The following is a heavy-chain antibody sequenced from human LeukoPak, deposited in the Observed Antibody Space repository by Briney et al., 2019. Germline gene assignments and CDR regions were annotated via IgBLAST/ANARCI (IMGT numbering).Heavy chain of an antibody. V-gene: IGHV4-34*01. Sequence: SETLSLTCAVYGGSFSGYYWSWIRQPPGKGLEWIGEINHSGSTNYNPSLKSRVSMSVKLTSVTAADTAVYYCARDRTGRNTAQDDYWGQGTLVTVSS. CDR2: INHSGST. CDR3: ARDRTGRNTAQDDY. D-gene: IGHD5-18*01. CDR1: GGSFSGYY. J-gene: IGHJ4*02.